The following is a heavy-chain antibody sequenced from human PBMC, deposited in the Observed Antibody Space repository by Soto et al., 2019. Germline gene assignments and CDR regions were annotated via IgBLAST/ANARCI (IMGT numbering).Heavy chain of an antibody. CDR1: GYSLTSGYH. CDR2: IYHSGTT. V-gene: IGHV4-38-2*01. J-gene: IGHJ4*02. CDR3: VRVYGRSSCFFDS. D-gene: IGHD6-6*01. Sequence: SETLSLTCGVSGYSLTSGYHWGWIRQPPGKGLEWIGTIYHSGTTYYNLSLMSRVTMSVDTSKNQFSLKVTSATAADTAVYFCVRVYGRSSCFFDSWGQGTLVTVSS.